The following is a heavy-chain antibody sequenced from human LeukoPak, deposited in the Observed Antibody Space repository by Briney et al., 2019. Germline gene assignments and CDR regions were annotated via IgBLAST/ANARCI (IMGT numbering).Heavy chain of an antibody. Sequence: SETLSLTCAVYGGSFSGYYWSWIRQPPGKGLEWIGEINHSGSTNYNPSLKSRVTISVDTSKNQFSLKLSSVTAADTAVYYCARDFGRSSYYYYGMDVWGQGTTVTVSS. CDR2: INHSGST. CDR1: GGSFSGYY. D-gene: IGHD6-13*01. CDR3: ARDFGRSSYYYYGMDV. V-gene: IGHV4-34*01. J-gene: IGHJ6*02.